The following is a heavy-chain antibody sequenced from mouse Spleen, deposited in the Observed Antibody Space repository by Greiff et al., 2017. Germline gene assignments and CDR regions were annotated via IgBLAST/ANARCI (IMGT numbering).Heavy chain of an antibody. Sequence: EVKLVESEGGLVQPGSSMKLSCTASGFTFSDYYMAWVRQVPEKGLEWVANINYDGSSTYYLDSLKSRFIISRDNAKNILYLQMSSLKSEDTATYYCAREGLLRGWFAYWGQGTLVTVSA. CDR1: GFTFSDYY. J-gene: IGHJ3*01. CDR3: AREGLLRGWFAY. CDR2: INYDGSST. V-gene: IGHV5-16*01. D-gene: IGHD2-3*01.